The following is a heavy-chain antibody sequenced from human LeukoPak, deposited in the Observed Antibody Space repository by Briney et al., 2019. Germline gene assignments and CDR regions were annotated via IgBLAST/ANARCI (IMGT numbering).Heavy chain of an antibody. Sequence: PGRSLRLSCAASGLTFSSYGMHWVRQAPGKGLEWVAVIWYDGSNKYYADSVKGRFTISRDNSKNTLYLQMNSLRAEDTAVYYCARAVAVETSFDYWGQGTLVTVSS. CDR3: ARAVAVETSFDY. J-gene: IGHJ4*02. V-gene: IGHV3-33*01. CDR1: GLTFSSYG. D-gene: IGHD6-19*01. CDR2: IWYDGSNK.